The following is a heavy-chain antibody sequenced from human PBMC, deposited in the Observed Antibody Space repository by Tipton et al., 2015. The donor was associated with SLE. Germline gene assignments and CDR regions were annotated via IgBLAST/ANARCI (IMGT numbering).Heavy chain of an antibody. CDR3: ARGQLGGSGDL. D-gene: IGHD6-6*01. Sequence: TLSLTCAVYGGSLSNYYWNWIRQAPGKGLEWIGEIHLTGSPNYNPSLESRVTISADKSKNQFSLKLNSVTVADTAVYYCARGQLGGSGDLWGQGTLVTVS. V-gene: IGHV4-34*01. CDR2: IHLTGSP. CDR1: GGSLSNYY. J-gene: IGHJ5*02.